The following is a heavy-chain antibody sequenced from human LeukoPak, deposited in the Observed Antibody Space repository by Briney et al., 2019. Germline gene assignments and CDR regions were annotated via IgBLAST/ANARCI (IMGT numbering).Heavy chain of an antibody. CDR1: GGTFSSYA. D-gene: IGHD3-22*01. Sequence: HGASVKVSCKASGGTFSSYAISCVRQAPGQGLEWMGGIIPIFGTANYAQKFQGRVTITTDESTSTAYMELSSLRSEDTAVYYCAREASYYYDSSGYYPNWFDPWGQGTLVTVSS. J-gene: IGHJ5*02. V-gene: IGHV1-69*05. CDR2: IIPIFGTA. CDR3: AREASYYYDSSGYYPNWFDP.